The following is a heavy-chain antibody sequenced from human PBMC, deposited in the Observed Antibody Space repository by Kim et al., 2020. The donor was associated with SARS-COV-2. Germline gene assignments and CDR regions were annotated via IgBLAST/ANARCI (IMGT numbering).Heavy chain of an antibody. CDR2: IRSKAYGGTT. CDR3: TRDRSIDGGYDWYYYGMDV. D-gene: IGHD5-12*01. CDR1: GFTFGDYA. V-gene: IGHV3-49*04. J-gene: IGHJ6*02. Sequence: GGSLRLSCTASGFTFGDYAMSWVRQAPGKGLEWVGFIRSKAYGGTTEYAASVKGRFTISRDDSKSIAYLQMNSLKTEDTAVYYCTRDRSIDGGYDWYYYGMDVWGQGTTVTVSS.